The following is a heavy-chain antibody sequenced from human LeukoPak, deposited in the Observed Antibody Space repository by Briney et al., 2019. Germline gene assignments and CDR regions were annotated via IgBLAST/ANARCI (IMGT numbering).Heavy chain of an antibody. V-gene: IGHV1-3*01. CDR3: ARERVSPHWFDY. CDR2: INAGNGNT. J-gene: IGHJ4*02. CDR1: GYTFTNYS. Sequence: ASVKVSCKASGYTFTNYSMHWVRQAPGQRLEWMGWINAGNGNTRYSQRFQGRVTLTRDTSASTSYMELSSLTSEDTAVYYCARERVSPHWFDYWGQGTLVTVSS. D-gene: IGHD1-1*01.